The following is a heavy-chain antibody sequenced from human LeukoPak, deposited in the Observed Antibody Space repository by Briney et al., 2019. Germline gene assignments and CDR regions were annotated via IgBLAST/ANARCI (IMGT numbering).Heavy chain of an antibody. Sequence: GASVKASCKASGYSFTSYDINWVRQAPGQGLEWMGWISTNTGNPTYAQGFTGRFVFSLDTSVSTAYLQISSLKAEDTAVYYCATRDPRHSGYDWGYFDYWGQGTLVTVSS. CDR1: GYSFTSYD. CDR2: ISTNTGNP. CDR3: ATRDPRHSGYDWGYFDY. V-gene: IGHV7-4-1*02. J-gene: IGHJ4*02. D-gene: IGHD5-12*01.